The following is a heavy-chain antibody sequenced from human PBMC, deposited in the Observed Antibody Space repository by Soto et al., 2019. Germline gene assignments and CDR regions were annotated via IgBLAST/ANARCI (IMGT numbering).Heavy chain of an antibody. D-gene: IGHD3-10*01. CDR2: MNPNSGNT. CDR3: ARLLWFGEFYYYGMDV. Sequence: GASVKVSCKASGYTSTSYDINWVRQATGQGLEWMGWMNPNSGNTGYAQKFQGRVTMTRNTSISTAYMELSSLRSEDTAVYYCARLLWFGEFYYYGMDVWGQGTTVTVSS. J-gene: IGHJ6*02. V-gene: IGHV1-8*01. CDR1: GYTSTSYD.